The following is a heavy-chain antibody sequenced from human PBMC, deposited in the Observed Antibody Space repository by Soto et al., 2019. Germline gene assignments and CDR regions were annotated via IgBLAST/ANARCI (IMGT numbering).Heavy chain of an antibody. V-gene: IGHV1-69*13. Sequence: SVKVSCKASGGTFSSYAISWARQAPGQGLEWMGGIIPIFGTANYAQKFQGRVTITADESTSTAYMELSSLRSEDTAVYYCARDVSAAAGTEFDYWGQGTLVTVSS. CDR1: GGTFSSYA. CDR3: ARDVSAAAGTEFDY. CDR2: IIPIFGTA. D-gene: IGHD6-13*01. J-gene: IGHJ4*02.